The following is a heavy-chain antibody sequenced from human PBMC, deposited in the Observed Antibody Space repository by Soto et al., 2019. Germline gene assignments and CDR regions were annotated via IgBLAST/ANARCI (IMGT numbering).Heavy chain of an antibody. CDR1: GYSFTSYW. Sequence: GESLKISCQGSGYSFTSYWIVWVRQMPGKGLEWMGSIYPGDSDTRYSPSLQGQVTISADKSITTAYLQWNSLKASDTAMYFCARHKGYCDSTSCYGMDVWGQGAKVTVSS. J-gene: IGHJ6*02. V-gene: IGHV5-51*01. CDR2: IYPGDSDT. D-gene: IGHD2-15*01. CDR3: ARHKGYCDSTSCYGMDV.